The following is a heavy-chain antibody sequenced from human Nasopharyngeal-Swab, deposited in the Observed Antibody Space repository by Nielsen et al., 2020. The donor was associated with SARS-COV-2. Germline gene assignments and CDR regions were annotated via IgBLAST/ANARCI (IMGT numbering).Heavy chain of an antibody. Sequence: GGSLRLSCAASGFSFSEYAFHWVRQAPGKGLEWVSVISGGGESTHYADSVKGRFTISRDNAKNSLYLQMNSLRAEDTAVYYCARGPALTEYFDYWGQGTLVTVSS. CDR3: ARGPALTEYFDY. J-gene: IGHJ4*02. CDR1: GFSFSEYA. D-gene: IGHD3-16*01. CDR2: ISGGGEST. V-gene: IGHV3-23*01.